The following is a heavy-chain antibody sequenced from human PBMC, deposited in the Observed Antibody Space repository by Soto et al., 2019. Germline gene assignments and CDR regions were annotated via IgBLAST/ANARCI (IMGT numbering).Heavy chain of an antibody. CDR2: ISSSSSYI. V-gene: IGHV3-21*01. J-gene: IGHJ4*02. D-gene: IGHD2-2*01. CDR1: GFTFSSYS. Sequence: GGSLRLSCAASGFTFSSYSMNWVRQAPGKGLEWVSSISSSSSYIYYADSVKGRFTISRDNAKKALYLQMNSLRAEDTAVYYCARAGSNLGYYFDYWGQGTLVTVPS. CDR3: ARAGSNLGYYFDY.